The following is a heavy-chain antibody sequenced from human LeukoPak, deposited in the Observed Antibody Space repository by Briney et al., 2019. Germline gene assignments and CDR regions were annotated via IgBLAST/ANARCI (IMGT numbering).Heavy chain of an antibody. CDR1: GGSISSYY. Sequence: SETLSLTCTVSGGSISSYYWSWIRQPPGKGLEWIGYIYYSGSTNYNPSLKSRVTISVDTSKNQFSLELSSVTAADTAVYYCARIVYCSGGSCYSGSSGWFDPWGQGTLVTVSS. CDR2: IYYSGST. J-gene: IGHJ5*02. V-gene: IGHV4-59*01. D-gene: IGHD2-15*01. CDR3: ARIVYCSGGSCYSGSSGWFDP.